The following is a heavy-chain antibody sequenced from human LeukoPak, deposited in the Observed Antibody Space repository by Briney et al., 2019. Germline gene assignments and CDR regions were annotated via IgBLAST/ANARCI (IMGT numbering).Heavy chain of an antibody. CDR3: ARRKESITIFGVVTSTGWFDP. V-gene: IGHV4-61*02. CDR1: GGSISSGSYY. D-gene: IGHD3-3*01. Sequence: PSETLSLTCTVSGGSISSGSYYWSWIRQPAGKGLEWIGRIYTSGSTNYNPSLKSRVTISVDTSKNQFSLKLSSVTAADTAVYYCARRKESITIFGVVTSTGWFDPWGQGTLVTVSS. J-gene: IGHJ5*02. CDR2: IYTSGST.